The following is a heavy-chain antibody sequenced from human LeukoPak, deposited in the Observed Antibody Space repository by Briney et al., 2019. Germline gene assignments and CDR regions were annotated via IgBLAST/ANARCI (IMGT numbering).Heavy chain of an antibody. CDR3: ARSSRDDYIWGKSVRGAFDI. Sequence: KSSQTLSLTRAVYGASVSVYYWSWIRHPPGKGLECIGEINHSGSTNYHPSLKSRVTISVDTSKNQSSLKLSSVTAADTAVYYCARSSRDDYIWGKSVRGAFDIWGQGTMVTVSS. CDR2: INHSGST. J-gene: IGHJ3*02. D-gene: IGHD3-16*01. CDR1: GASVSVYY. V-gene: IGHV4-34*01.